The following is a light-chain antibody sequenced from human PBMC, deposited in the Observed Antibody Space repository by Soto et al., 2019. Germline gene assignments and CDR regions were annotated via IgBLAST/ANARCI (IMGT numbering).Light chain of an antibody. Sequence: EIVMTQSPATLSMSPGEGATLSCRASQNIANNLAWYEQRPGQAPRLLIYGASTRATGIPARFSGSGAGTDCTLSISRLEPEDVSVDYCQQFSSYPLTFGGGTKVDIK. J-gene: IGKJ4*01. CDR2: GAS. CDR3: QQFSSYPLT. CDR1: QNIANN. V-gene: IGKV3D-15*01.